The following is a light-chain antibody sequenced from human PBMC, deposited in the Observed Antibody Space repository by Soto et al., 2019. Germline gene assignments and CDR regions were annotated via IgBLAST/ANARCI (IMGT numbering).Light chain of an antibody. J-gene: IGKJ2*01. CDR2: GAS. CDR3: QQYGGSPMYT. Sequence: EIVLTQSPGTLSLSPGERATLSCRASQSVRDSRLAWYQQKPGQGPRLLIYGASSRVTGIPDRFSGSGSGTDFTLTITRLDPEEFAVYYWQQYGGSPMYTFGQGTKLEVK. V-gene: IGKV3-20*01. CDR1: QSVRDSR.